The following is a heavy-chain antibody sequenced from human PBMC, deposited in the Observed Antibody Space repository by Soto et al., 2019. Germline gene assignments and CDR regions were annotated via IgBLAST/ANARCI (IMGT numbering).Heavy chain of an antibody. CDR2: IYSGGST. CDR1: GFIVSSNY. V-gene: IGHV3-53*01. D-gene: IGHD3-10*01. J-gene: IGHJ4*02. CDR3: AREYYGSGTYGGYFDY. Sequence: EVQLVESGGGLIQPGGSLRLSCAASGFIVSSNYMSWVRQAPGKGLEWVSVIYSGGSTYYADSVKGRFTISRDNSKNTLYLQMNSLRAEDTAVYYCAREYYGSGTYGGYFDYWGQGTLVTVSS.